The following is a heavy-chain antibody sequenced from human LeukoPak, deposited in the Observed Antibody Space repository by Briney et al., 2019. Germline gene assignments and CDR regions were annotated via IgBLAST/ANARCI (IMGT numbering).Heavy chain of an antibody. Sequence: PSETLSLTCTVSGGSVSSADYYWSWIRQPPGKGLEWIGYIYNSGSTFYNPSLKSRVIMSVDTSKNQFSLRLSSVTAADTAVYYCARAAGDLSFDYWGQGTLVTVSS. D-gene: IGHD3-10*01. CDR3: ARAAGDLSFDY. CDR2: IYNSGST. CDR1: GGSVSSADYY. J-gene: IGHJ4*02. V-gene: IGHV4-30-4*01.